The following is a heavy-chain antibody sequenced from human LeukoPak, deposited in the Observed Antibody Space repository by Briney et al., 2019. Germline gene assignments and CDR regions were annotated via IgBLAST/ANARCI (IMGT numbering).Heavy chain of an antibody. D-gene: IGHD4-17*01. J-gene: IGHJ4*02. V-gene: IGHV4-30-2*01. Sequence: SETLSLTCTVSGGSISSGGYSWSWIRQPPGKGLEWIGYIYHSGSTYYNPSLKSRVTISVDRSKNQFSLKLSSVTAADTAVYYCAGRDGDYGVPFDYWGQGTLVTVSS. CDR3: AGRDGDYGVPFDY. CDR1: GGSISSGGYS. CDR2: IYHSGST.